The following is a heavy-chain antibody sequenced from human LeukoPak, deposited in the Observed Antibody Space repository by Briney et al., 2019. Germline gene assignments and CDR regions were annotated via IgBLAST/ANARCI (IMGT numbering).Heavy chain of an antibody. CDR3: ARFSSSWYYFDY. CDR1: GYSFASFS. CDR2: IYPADSNT. V-gene: IGHV5-51*01. J-gene: IGHJ4*02. D-gene: IGHD6-13*01. Sequence: GESLKISCEASGYSFASFSIGWVRQMPGKGLEWMGIIYPADSNTRYSPSFQGQVTISADKSINTAYLQWNSLKASDTAMYYCARFSSSWYYFDYWGQGTLVTVSS.